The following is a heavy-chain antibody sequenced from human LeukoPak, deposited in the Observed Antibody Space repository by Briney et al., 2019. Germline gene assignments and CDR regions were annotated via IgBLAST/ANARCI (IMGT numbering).Heavy chain of an antibody. CDR3: ARKGYYYDSSGYYSAFDI. Sequence: GESLKISCKGSGYSFTSYWIGWVRQMPGKGLEWMGIIYPGDSDTRYSPSFQGQVTISADKSISTAYLQWSSLKASDTAMYYCARKGYYYDSSGYYSAFDIWGQGTTVTVSS. D-gene: IGHD3-22*01. V-gene: IGHV5-51*01. CDR2: IYPGDSDT. CDR1: GYSFTSYW. J-gene: IGHJ3*02.